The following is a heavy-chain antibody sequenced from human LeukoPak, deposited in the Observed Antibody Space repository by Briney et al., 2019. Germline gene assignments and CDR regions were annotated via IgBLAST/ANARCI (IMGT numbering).Heavy chain of an antibody. CDR2: IRYDGSNE. J-gene: IGHJ4*02. CDR3: AKETTSTTWTQFTFDY. V-gene: IGHV3-30*02. Sequence: GGSLRLSCAASGFTFSGYGMHWVRQAPGTGLEWVAFIRYDGSNEYYPDSVKGRFTISRDNSKNTLYLQMNSLRAEDTAVYYCAKETTSTTWTQFTFDYWGQGTLVTVSS. CDR1: GFTFSGYG. D-gene: IGHD2-2*01.